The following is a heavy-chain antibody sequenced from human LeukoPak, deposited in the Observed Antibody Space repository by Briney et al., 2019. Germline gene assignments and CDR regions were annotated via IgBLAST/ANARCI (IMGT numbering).Heavy chain of an antibody. CDR1: GYTFTSYD. CDR2: MNPNSGNT. V-gene: IGHV1-8*01. D-gene: IGHD3-3*01. CDR3: ARGQHGRGDFWSGYYHDSLDY. Sequence: ASVKVSCKASGYTFTSYDINWVRQATGQGLEWMGWMNPNSGNTGYAQKFQGRVTMTRNTSISTAYMELSSLRSEDTAVYYCARGQHGRGDFWSGYYHDSLDYWGQGTLVTVSS. J-gene: IGHJ4*02.